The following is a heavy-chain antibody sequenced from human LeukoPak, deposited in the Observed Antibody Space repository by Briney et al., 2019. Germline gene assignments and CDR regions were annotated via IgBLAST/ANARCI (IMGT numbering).Heavy chain of an antibody. V-gene: IGHV1-2*02. J-gene: IGHJ5*02. CDR2: INPNSGGT. CDR3: ARDVPAGNNWFDP. CDR1: GYTFTSYG. Sequence: VASVKVSCKASGYTFTSYGISWVRQAPGQGLEWMGWINPNSGGTNYAQKFQGRVTMTRDTSISTAYMELNRLRSDDTAVYYCARDVPAGNNWFDPWGQGTLVTVSS. D-gene: IGHD6-13*01.